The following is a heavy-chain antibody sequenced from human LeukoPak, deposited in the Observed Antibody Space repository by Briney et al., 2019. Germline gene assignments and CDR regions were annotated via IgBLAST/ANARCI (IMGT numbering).Heavy chain of an antibody. CDR1: GYTFTSYA. D-gene: IGHD3-16*01. J-gene: IGHJ4*02. V-gene: IGHV1-3*01. CDR2: INAGNGNT. Sequence: ASVKVSCKASGYTFTSYAMHWVRQAPGQRLEWMGWINAGNGNTKYSQKFQGRVTITRDTSASTAYMELSSLRSEDTAVYYCARDGNDYVWGSYHFDYWGQGTLVTVSS. CDR3: ARDGNDYVWGSYHFDY.